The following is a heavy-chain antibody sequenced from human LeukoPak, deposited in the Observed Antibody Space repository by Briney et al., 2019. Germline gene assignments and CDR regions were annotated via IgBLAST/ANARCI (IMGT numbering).Heavy chain of an antibody. Sequence: GEPLKISCKGSGYSFDSFWIGWVRQMPWKGLEWMGTIYAGDADSRYSPSLQGQATISADKSNSTAYLQWSSLKASDTATYYCARARKYSYGPPLFDYWGQGTLVTVSS. D-gene: IGHD2-15*01. CDR2: IYAGDADS. CDR1: GYSFDSFW. CDR3: ARARKYSYGPPLFDY. J-gene: IGHJ4*02. V-gene: IGHV5-51*01.